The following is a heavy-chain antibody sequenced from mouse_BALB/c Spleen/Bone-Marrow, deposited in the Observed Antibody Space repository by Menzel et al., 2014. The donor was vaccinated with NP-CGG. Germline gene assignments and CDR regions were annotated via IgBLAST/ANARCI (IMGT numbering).Heavy chain of an antibody. J-gene: IGHJ4*01. CDR2: ISSGGSYT. D-gene: IGHD2-3*01. CDR3: TRDLYDGYYYYAMDY. CDR1: GFTFSSYT. V-gene: IGHV5-6-4*01. Sequence: EVKLVDSGGGLVKPGGSLKLSCAASGFTFSSYTMSWVRQTPEKRLEWVATISSGGSYTYYPDSVKGRFTISRDNAKNTLYLQMSSLKSEDTAMYYCTRDLYDGYYYYAMDYWGQGTSVTVSS.